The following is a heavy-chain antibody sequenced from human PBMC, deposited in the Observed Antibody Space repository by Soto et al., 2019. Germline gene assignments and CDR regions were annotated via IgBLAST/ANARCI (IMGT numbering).Heavy chain of an antibody. V-gene: IGHV3-30*18. D-gene: IGHD3-9*01. J-gene: IGHJ6*02. CDR2: ISYDGSNK. CDR1: GFTFSSYG. Sequence: PGGSLRLSCAASGFTFSSYGMHWVRQAPGKGLEWVAVISYDGSNKYYADSVKGRFTISRDNSKNTLYLQMNSLRAEDTAVYYCAKDDTYYDILTGQARGGMDVWGQGTTGTVSS. CDR3: AKDDTYYDILTGQARGGMDV.